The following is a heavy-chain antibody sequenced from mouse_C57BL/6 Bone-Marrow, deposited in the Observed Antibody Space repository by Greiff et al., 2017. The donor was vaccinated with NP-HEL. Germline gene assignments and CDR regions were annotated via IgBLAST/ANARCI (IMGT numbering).Heavy chain of an antibody. Sequence: EVQLQQSVAELVRPGASVKLSCTASGFNIKNTYMHWVKQRPEQGLEWIGRIDPANGNTKYAPKFQGKATITADTSSNTAYLPLSSLTSEDTAIYYCASPRRSSGYLYYAMDYWGQGTSVTVSS. V-gene: IGHV14-3*01. D-gene: IGHD3-2*02. J-gene: IGHJ4*01. CDR3: ASPRRSSGYLYYAMDY. CDR1: GFNIKNTY. CDR2: IDPANGNT.